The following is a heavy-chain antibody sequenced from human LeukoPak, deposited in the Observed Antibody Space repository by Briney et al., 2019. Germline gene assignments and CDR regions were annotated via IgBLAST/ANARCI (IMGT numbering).Heavy chain of an antibody. CDR3: ARRGSSWLYYFDY. CDR1: GGSISSPTYY. D-gene: IGHD6-13*01. Sequence: SETLSLTCTVSGGSISSPTYYWAWIRQPPGKGLEWIGTIHYSGSTFYNPSLKSRVTISVDTSKNQFSLKLSSVTAADTAVYYCARRGSSWLYYFDYWGQGTPVTVSS. CDR2: IHYSGST. J-gene: IGHJ4*02. V-gene: IGHV4-39*01.